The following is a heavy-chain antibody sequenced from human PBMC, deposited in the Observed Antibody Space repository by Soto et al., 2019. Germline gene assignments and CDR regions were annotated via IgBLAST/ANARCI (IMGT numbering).Heavy chain of an antibody. CDR3: ARGGRYYDILTGYYKSQAFDY. CDR1: GFTVSSNY. V-gene: IGHV3-53*02. Sequence: EVQLVETGGGLIQPGGSLRLSCAASGFTVSSNYMSWVRQAPGKGLEWVSVIYSGGSTYYADSVKGRFTISRDNSKNTLYLQMNSLRAEDTAVYYCARGGRYYDILTGYYKSQAFDYWGQGTLVTVSS. D-gene: IGHD3-9*01. CDR2: IYSGGST. J-gene: IGHJ4*02.